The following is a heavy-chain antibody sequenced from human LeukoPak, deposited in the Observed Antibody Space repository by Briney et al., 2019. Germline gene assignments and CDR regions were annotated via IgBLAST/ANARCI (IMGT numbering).Heavy chain of an antibody. CDR2: INPSGGST. CDR3: ARDWGLTNISSGWYYFDY. CDR1: GYTFTSYY. Sequence: ASVKVSCKASGYTFTSYYVHWVRQAPGQGLEWMGIINPSGGSTSYAQKFQGRVTMTRDTSTSTVYMELSSLRSEETAVYYCARDWGLTNISSGWYYFDYWGQGTLVTVSS. D-gene: IGHD6-19*01. V-gene: IGHV1-46*01. J-gene: IGHJ4*02.